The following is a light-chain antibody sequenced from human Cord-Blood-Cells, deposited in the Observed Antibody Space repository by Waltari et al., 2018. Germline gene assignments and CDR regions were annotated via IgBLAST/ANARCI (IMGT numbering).Light chain of an antibody. V-gene: IGKV4-1*01. CDR1: PSVLYSSNNKNY. Sequence: DIVMTQYPDSLAVSLGERATINCKSDPSVLYSSNNKNYLAWYQQKPGQPPKLLIYWASTRESGVPDRFSGSGSGTDFTLTISSLQAEDVAVYYCQQYYSTPHSFGQGTKLEIK. CDR2: WAS. J-gene: IGKJ2*03. CDR3: QQYYSTPHS.